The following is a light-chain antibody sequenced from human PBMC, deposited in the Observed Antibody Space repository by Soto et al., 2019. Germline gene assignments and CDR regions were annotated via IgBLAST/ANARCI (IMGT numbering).Light chain of an antibody. CDR1: QYVSNK. Sequence: EIVLTQSPATLSLSPGETATLSCMASQYVSNKVAWYQHKPGQAPSLLILGASTRATGVPARFSGSGSGTDFTLTISRLEPEDFAVYYCQQYGTSPRTFGQGTKVDI. CDR2: GAS. J-gene: IGKJ1*01. V-gene: IGKV3-20*01. CDR3: QQYGTSPRT.